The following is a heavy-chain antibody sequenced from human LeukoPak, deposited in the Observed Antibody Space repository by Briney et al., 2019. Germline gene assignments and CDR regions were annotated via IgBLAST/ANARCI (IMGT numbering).Heavy chain of an antibody. CDR1: SGFA. V-gene: IGHV3-23*01. CDR3: AKGHRSSSSSFDS. CDR2: TNGRGDDT. J-gene: IGHJ4*02. Sequence: PGGSLRLSCAAFSGFAMSWVRQAPGRGLEWVSATNGRGDDTYYPDSVKGRFTISRDNSNNTLYLQMNSLRAEDTAVYYCAKGHRSSSSSFDSWGQGILVTVSS. D-gene: IGHD6-19*01.